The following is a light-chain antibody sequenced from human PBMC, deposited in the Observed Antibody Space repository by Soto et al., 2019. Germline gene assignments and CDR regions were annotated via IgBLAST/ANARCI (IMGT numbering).Light chain of an antibody. CDR2: GNS. CDR1: SSNIGAGYD. J-gene: IGLJ2*01. Sequence: QSVLTQPPSVSGAPGQRVTISCTGSSSNIGAGYDVHWYQQLPGTAPKLLIYGNSNRPSGVPDRFSGSKSGTSASLAINGLQAEDEADYYCQSYDSSGVFGGGTKLTVL. CDR3: QSYDSSGV. V-gene: IGLV1-40*01.